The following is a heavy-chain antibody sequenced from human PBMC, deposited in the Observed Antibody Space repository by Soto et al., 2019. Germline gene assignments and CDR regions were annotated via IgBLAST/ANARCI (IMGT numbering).Heavy chain of an antibody. D-gene: IGHD2-2*01. J-gene: IGHJ6*02. CDR3: AKDPNVVVVPAATGGMDV. V-gene: IGHV1-2*02. CDR1: GYTFTDYY. Sequence: SVKVSCKASGYTFTDYYMHWVRQAPGQGLQWMGWINPNSGGTNYAQKFQGRVTMTRVTSISTAYMELSSLSSDDTALYYCAKDPNVVVVPAATGGMDVWGQGTTVTVSS. CDR2: INPNSGGT.